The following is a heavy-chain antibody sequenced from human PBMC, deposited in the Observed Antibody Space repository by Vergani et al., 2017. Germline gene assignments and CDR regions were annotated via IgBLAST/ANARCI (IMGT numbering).Heavy chain of an antibody. V-gene: IGHV3-23*01. CDR1: GFTFSSYA. J-gene: IGHJ4*02. Sequence: EVQLLESGGGLVQPGGSLRLSCAASGFTFSSYAMSWVRQAPGKGLEWVSAISGSGGSTYYADSVKGRFTISRDNAKNSLYLQMNSLRAEDTAVYYCARALYYYDSSGYYQYYFDYWGQGTLVTVSS. CDR3: ARALYYYDSSGYYQYYFDY. D-gene: IGHD3-22*01. CDR2: ISGSGGST.